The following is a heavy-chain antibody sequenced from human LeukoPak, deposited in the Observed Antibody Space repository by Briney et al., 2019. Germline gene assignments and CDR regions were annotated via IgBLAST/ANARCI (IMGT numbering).Heavy chain of an antibody. D-gene: IGHD5-12*01. CDR1: GFTFSSYG. CDR3: APPAGSGYVDNWFDP. CDR2: IRYDGSNK. Sequence: PGGSLRLSCAASGFTFSSYGMHWVRQAPGKGLEWVAFIRYDGSNKYYADSVKGRFTISRDNSKNTLYLQMNSLRAEDTAVYYSAPPAGSGYVDNWFDPWGQGTLVTASS. V-gene: IGHV3-30*02. J-gene: IGHJ5*02.